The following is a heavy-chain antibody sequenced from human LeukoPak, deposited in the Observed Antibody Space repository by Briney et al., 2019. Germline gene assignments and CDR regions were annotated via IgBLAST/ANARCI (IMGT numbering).Heavy chain of an antibody. CDR3: AKGLTWDSTSCSD. Sequence: GGSLRLSCAASGSSFSSYAMSWVRQAPGKGLQWVSAIVGSGGNMYYADSVKGRFTISRDNFKSTLYLQMNSLRAEDTAFYYCAKGLTWDSTSCSDWGQGTLVTASS. V-gene: IGHV3-23*01. CDR2: IVGSGGNM. J-gene: IGHJ4*02. CDR1: GSSFSSYA. D-gene: IGHD2-2*01.